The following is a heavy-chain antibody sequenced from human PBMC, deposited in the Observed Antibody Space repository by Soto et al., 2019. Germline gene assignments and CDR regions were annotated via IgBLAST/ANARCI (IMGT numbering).Heavy chain of an antibody. CDR2: ISGNSGSI. J-gene: IGHJ4*02. CDR1: GFTFSSYA. V-gene: IGHV3-9*01. CDR3: AKATNSLLPYYFDY. Sequence: GGSLRLSCAASGFTFSSYAMSWVRQAPGKGLEWVSGISGNSGSIGYADSVKGRFTISRDNAKNSLYLQMNSLRAEDTALYYCAKATNSLLPYYFDYWGQGTLVTVS.